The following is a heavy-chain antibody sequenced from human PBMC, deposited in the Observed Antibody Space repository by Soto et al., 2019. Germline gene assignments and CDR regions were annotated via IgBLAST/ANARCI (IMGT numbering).Heavy chain of an antibody. Sequence: SETLSLTCTVSGGSVSGGSYYWTWIRQPPGKGLEWIGYIFYTGSTNYKPSLKSRVSMSVDTSRNQISLKLRSVTAADTAVYYCARLTFYDFWRGDSLRDYCGQGTLVTVSS. CDR1: GGSVSGGSYY. CDR2: IFYTGST. J-gene: IGHJ4*02. V-gene: IGHV4-61*01. D-gene: IGHD3-3*01. CDR3: ARLTFYDFWRGDSLRDY.